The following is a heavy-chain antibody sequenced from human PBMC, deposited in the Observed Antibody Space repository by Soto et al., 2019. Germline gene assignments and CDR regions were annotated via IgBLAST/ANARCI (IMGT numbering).Heavy chain of an antibody. Sequence: SVKVSCKASGGTFSSYAISWVRQAPGQGLEWMGGIIPIFGTANYAQKFQGRVTITADESTSTAYMELSSLRSEDTAVYYCARDLVDTAMKRVYGMDVRGQGTTVTVSS. D-gene: IGHD5-18*01. CDR3: ARDLVDTAMKRVYGMDV. V-gene: IGHV1-69*13. CDR2: IIPIFGTA. J-gene: IGHJ6*02. CDR1: GGTFSSYA.